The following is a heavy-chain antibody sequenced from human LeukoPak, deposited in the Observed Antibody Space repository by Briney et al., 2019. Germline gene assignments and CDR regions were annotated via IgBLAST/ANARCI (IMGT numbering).Heavy chain of an antibody. CDR3: ARLRCSSTSCYTYYYYYGMDV. D-gene: IGHD2-2*02. V-gene: IGHV3-74*01. J-gene: IGHJ6*02. CDR1: GFTFSSYW. Sequence: GGSLRLSCAASGFTFSSYWMHWVRQAPGKGQVWVSRINSDGSSTSYADSVKGRFTISRDNAKNTLYLQMNSLRAEDTAVYYCARLRCSSTSCYTYYYYYGMDVWGQGTTVTVSS. CDR2: INSDGSST.